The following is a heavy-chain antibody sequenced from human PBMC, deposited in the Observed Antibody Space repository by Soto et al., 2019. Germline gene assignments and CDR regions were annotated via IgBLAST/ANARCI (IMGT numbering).Heavy chain of an antibody. CDR3: AKDQIPDFWSGYPDAFDI. CDR1: GFTFSSYA. Sequence: GGSLRLSCAASGFTFSSYAMSWVRQAPGKGLEWVSAISGSGGSTYYADSVKGRFTISRDNSKNTLYLQMNSLRAEDTAVYYCAKDQIPDFWSGYPDAFDIWGQGTMVTVSS. V-gene: IGHV3-23*01. CDR2: ISGSGGST. D-gene: IGHD3-3*01. J-gene: IGHJ3*02.